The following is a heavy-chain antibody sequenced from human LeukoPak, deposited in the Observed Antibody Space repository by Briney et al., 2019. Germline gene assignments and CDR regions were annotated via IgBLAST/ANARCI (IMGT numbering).Heavy chain of an antibody. D-gene: IGHD3-22*01. CDR3: TADYVSSGYGCFDY. CDR1: GFTFSNAW. CDR2: IKSKTDGGTT. V-gene: IGHV3-15*01. J-gene: IGHJ4*02. Sequence: PGGSLRLSCAASGFTFSNAWMSWVRQAPGKGLEWVGRIKSKTDGGTTDYAAPVKGRVTISRDDSKNTLYLQMNSLKTEDTAVYYCTADYVSSGYGCFDYWGQGTLVTVSS.